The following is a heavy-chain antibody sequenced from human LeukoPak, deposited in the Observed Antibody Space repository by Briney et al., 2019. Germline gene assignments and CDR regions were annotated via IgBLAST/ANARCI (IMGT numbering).Heavy chain of an antibody. V-gene: IGHV3-23*01. D-gene: IGHD3-3*01. CDR3: AEVETSLSIFVAVTIQSIGDY. CDR1: GFTFITYS. CDR2: ISGSGGST. J-gene: IGHJ4*02. Sequence: GGSLRLSCVAPGFTFITYSVSSVRQAPGKGLEWVSAISGSGGSTYYADSVKGRFTISRDNSKNTLYLHIKSLRAQDTAVYYCAEVETSLSIFVAVTIQSIGDYWGQGTLVTVSS.